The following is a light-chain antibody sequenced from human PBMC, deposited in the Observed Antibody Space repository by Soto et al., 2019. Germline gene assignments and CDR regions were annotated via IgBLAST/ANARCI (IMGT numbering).Light chain of an antibody. CDR2: EVS. Sequence: QSALTQPASVSGSPGQSITISCTGSSRDVGGSKYVSWYQQHPGKATRLIIFEVSYRPSGVSNRFSGSKSGNTASLTVSGLQADDEAVYYCSSKTTSGTLYVFGTGTKLTVL. V-gene: IGLV2-14*01. CDR1: SRDVGGSKY. CDR3: SSKTTSGTLYV. J-gene: IGLJ1*01.